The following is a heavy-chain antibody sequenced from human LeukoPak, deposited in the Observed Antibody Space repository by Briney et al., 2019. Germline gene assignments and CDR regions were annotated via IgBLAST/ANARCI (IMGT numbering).Heavy chain of an antibody. CDR3: ARGGYRYCSGGSCYVLGYFQH. D-gene: IGHD2-15*01. CDR1: GGSISSYY. Sequence: SETLSLTCTVSGGSISSYYWSWTRQPPGKGLEWIGYIYYSGSTNYNPSLKSRVTISVDTSKNQFSLKLSSVTAADTAVYYCARGGYRYCSGGSCYVLGYFQHWGQGTLVTVSS. V-gene: IGHV4-59*01. CDR2: IYYSGST. J-gene: IGHJ1*01.